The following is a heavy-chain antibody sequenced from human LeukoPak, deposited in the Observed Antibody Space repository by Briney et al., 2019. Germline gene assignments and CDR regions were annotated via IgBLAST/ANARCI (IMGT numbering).Heavy chain of an antibody. Sequence: SETLSLTCTVSGGSISSSNYYWGWIRQPPGKGLEWIGSIYYSGNTYYSPSLKSRVTISVDTSKNQFSPKLSSVTAADTSVYYCARHESTIFSSDYWGQGTLVTVSS. J-gene: IGHJ4*02. CDR2: IYYSGNT. V-gene: IGHV4-39*01. D-gene: IGHD3-10*02. CDR1: GGSISSSNYY. CDR3: ARHESTIFSSDY.